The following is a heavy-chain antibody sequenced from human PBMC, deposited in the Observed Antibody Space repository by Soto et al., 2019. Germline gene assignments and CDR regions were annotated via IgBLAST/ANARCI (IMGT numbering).Heavy chain of an antibody. CDR1: GYSFTSYW. D-gene: IGHD2-15*01. CDR2: IYPGDSDT. V-gene: IGHV5-51*01. CDR3: ARPTSYCSGGSCYSGAFDI. J-gene: IGHJ3*02. Sequence: GESLKISCKVSGYSFTSYWIGWVRQMHGKGLEWMGIIYPGDSDTRYSPSFQGQVTISADKSISTAYLQWSSLKASDTAMYYCARPTSYCSGGSCYSGAFDIWGQGTMVTVSS.